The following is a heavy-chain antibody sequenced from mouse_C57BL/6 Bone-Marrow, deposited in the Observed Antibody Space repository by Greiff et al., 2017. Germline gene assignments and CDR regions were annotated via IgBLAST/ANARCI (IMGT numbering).Heavy chain of an antibody. J-gene: IGHJ2*01. Sequence: VQLVESGAELVKPGASVKISCKASAYAFGSYWMTWVKQRPGNGLEWIGQIYPGDGDTNYNGKFKGKATLTGDKSSRTAYMQLSSLTSEDSAVYYCLVTDLYNFDYWGQGTTLTV. CDR2: IYPGDGDT. V-gene: IGHV1-80*01. CDR1: AYAFGSYW. D-gene: IGHD2-2*01. CDR3: LVTDLYNFDY.